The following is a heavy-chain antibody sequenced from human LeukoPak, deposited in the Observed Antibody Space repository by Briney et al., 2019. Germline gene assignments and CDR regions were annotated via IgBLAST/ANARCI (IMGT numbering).Heavy chain of an antibody. V-gene: IGHV1-2*02. CDR2: INPDSGGA. J-gene: IGHJ4*02. CDR1: GYSLTGDY. D-gene: IGHD1-14*01. Sequence: ASVKLSCKASGYSLTGDYMHCVRQAPGQGLGWMGWINPDSGGATYAQNFQGRVTLTRDTSISTAYMELTRLRSDDTAVYYCARESNEVTTHYWGQGSLVTASS. CDR3: ARESNEVTTHY.